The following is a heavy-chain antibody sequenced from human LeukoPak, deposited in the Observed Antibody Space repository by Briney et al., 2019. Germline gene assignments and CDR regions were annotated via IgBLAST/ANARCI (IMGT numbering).Heavy chain of an antibody. V-gene: IGHV4-59*01. Sequence: PSETLSLTCIVSGGSISSYYWSWIRQPPGKRLEWIGYIYNSGSTNYNPSLKSRVTISVDTSKNQFSLKLSSVTAADTAVYYCARGRYFDLWGQGTLVTVSS. CDR3: ARGRYFDL. CDR2: IYNSGST. J-gene: IGHJ4*02. CDR1: GGSISSYY.